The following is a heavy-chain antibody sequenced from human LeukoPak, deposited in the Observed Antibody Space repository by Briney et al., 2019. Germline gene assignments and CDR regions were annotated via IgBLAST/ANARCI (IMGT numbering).Heavy chain of an antibody. CDR2: FDPEDGET. CDR1: GYTLTELS. J-gene: IGHJ4*02. V-gene: IGHV1-24*01. CDR3: AISYAKGEYYFDY. Sequence: ASVKVSCKVSGYTLTELSMHWVRQAPGKGLEWMGGFDPEDGETIYAQKFQGRVTVTEDTSTDTAYMELSSLRSEDTAVYYCAISYAKGEYYFDYWGQGTLVTVSS. D-gene: IGHD2-2*01.